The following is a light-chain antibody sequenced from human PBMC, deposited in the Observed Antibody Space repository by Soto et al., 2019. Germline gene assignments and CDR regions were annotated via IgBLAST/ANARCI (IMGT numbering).Light chain of an antibody. CDR2: GAS. Sequence: EIVLTQSPGTLSLSPGERATLSCRASQSVSSSYLAWYQQKPGQAPRLLIYGASSRATGIPDRFSGSGSVTDFTLTISSLEPEDLTVYYCQQYGSSPLTFGGGTKLQLK. J-gene: IGKJ4*01. CDR1: QSVSSSY. V-gene: IGKV3-20*01. CDR3: QQYGSSPLT.